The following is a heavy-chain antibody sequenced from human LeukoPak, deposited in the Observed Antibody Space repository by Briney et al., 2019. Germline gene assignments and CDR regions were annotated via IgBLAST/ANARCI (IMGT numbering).Heavy chain of an antibody. J-gene: IGHJ4*02. CDR2: ISSSSYI. CDR1: GFTFSSYS. V-gene: IGHV3-21*01. Sequence: PGGSLRLSCAASGFTFSSYSMNWVRQAPGKGLEWVSSISSSSYIYYADSVKGRFTISRDNAKNSLYLQMNSLRAEDTAVYYCARDNIVATAYFDYWGQGTLVTVSS. CDR3: ARDNIVATAYFDY. D-gene: IGHD5-12*01.